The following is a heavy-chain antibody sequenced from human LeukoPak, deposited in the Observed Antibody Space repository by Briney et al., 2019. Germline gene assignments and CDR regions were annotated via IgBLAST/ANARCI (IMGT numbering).Heavy chain of an antibody. Sequence: GGSLRLSCAASGFTFSSYWMSWVRQAPGKGLEWVANIKQDGSEKYYVDSVRGRFTISRDNAKNSLYLQMNSLRAEDTAVYYCARDSGIAAAGYNWFDPWGQGTLVTVSS. CDR3: ARDSGIAAAGYNWFDP. CDR2: IKQDGSEK. CDR1: GFTFSSYW. J-gene: IGHJ5*02. D-gene: IGHD6-13*01. V-gene: IGHV3-7*01.